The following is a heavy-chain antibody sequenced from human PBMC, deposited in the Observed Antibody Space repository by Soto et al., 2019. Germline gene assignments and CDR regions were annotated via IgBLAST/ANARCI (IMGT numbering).Heavy chain of an antibody. V-gene: IGHV4-34*01. Sequence: QVQLQQWGAGLLKPSETLSLTCAVYGGSFSGYYWSWVSQSPGKGLEWIGEINPTGGTNYNPSLKSRVTISVDTSKDQFSLQLSSVTAADTAVYYCARTRATPASRNLDYWGQGTLVTVSS. D-gene: IGHD2-2*01. CDR2: INPTGGT. CDR1: GGSFSGYY. CDR3: ARTRATPASRNLDY. J-gene: IGHJ4*02.